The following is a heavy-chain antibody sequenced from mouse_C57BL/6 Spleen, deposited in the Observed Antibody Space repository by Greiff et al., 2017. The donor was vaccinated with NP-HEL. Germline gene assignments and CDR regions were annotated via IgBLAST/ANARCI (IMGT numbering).Heavy chain of an antibody. V-gene: IGHV5-4*01. CDR1: GFTFSSYA. D-gene: IGHD2-4*01. J-gene: IGHJ4*01. CDR2: ISDGGSYT. Sequence: EVKLVESGGGLVKPGGSLKLSCAASGFTFSSYAMSWVRQTPEKRLEWVATISDGGSYTYYPDNVKGRFTISRDNAKNNLYLQMSHLKSEDTAMYYCARDPSPYDYDAYYAMDYWGQGTSVTVSS. CDR3: ARDPSPYDYDAYYAMDY.